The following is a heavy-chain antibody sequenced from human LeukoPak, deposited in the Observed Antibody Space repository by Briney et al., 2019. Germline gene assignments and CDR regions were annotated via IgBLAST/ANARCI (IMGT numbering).Heavy chain of an antibody. CDR2: INPSGGST. D-gene: IGHD3-3*01. Sequence: ASVKVSCKASRYTFTSYYMNWVRQAPGQGLEWMGIINPSGGSTSYAQKFQGRVTMTRDMSTSTVYMELSSLRSEDTAVYYCARSITIFGVVPTPKSYYMDVWGKGTTVTVSS. J-gene: IGHJ6*03. V-gene: IGHV1-46*01. CDR1: RYTFTSYY. CDR3: ARSITIFGVVPTPKSYYMDV.